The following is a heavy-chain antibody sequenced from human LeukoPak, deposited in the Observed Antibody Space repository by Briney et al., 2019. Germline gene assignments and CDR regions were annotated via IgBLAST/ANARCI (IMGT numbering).Heavy chain of an antibody. V-gene: IGHV1-18*01. J-gene: IGHJ4*02. Sequence: ASVKVSCKASGYSFTRYGISWVRQAPGQGLEWMGLISTYNGNTYFAQNFQGRVTLTTDTSATTAYMELRGLRPDDTAVYYCARAAYDTSVHHLGRPVNGRYYFDSWGQGTLVTVSS. D-gene: IGHD3-22*01. CDR3: ARAAYDTSVHHLGRPVNGRYYFDS. CDR2: ISTYNGNT. CDR1: GYSFTRYG.